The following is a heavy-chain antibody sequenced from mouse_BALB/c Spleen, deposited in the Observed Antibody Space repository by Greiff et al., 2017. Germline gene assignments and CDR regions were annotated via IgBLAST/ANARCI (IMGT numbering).Heavy chain of an antibody. CDR2: ISSGGST. CDR1: GFTFSSYG. J-gene: IGHJ4*01. CDR3: ARDGVDAMDY. Sequence: EVKLVESGGDLVKPGGSLKLSCAASGFTFSSYGMSWVRQTPDKRLEWVATISSGGSTYYPDSVKGRFTISRDNARNILYLQMSSLRSEDTAMYYCARDGVDAMDYWGQGTSVTVSS. D-gene: IGHD1-1*02. V-gene: IGHV5-6-5*01.